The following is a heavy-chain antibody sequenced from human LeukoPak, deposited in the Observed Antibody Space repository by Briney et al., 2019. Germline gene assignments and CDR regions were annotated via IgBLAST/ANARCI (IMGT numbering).Heavy chain of an antibody. CDR3: AREGLAGGDY. J-gene: IGHJ4*02. V-gene: IGHV4-39*07. CDR1: GGSISSSSYY. Sequence: PSETLSLTCTVSGGSISSSSYYWGWIRQPPGKGLEWIGSIYYSGSTYYNPSLKSRVTISVDTSKNQFSLKLSSVTAADTAVYYCAREGLAGGDYWGQGTLVTVSS. D-gene: IGHD6-19*01. CDR2: IYYSGST.